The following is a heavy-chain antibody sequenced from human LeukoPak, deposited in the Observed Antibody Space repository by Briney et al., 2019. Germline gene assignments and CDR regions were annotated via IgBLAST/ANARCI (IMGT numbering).Heavy chain of an antibody. Sequence: PGGSLRLSCGASGIMFSDYGMHWVRQAPGKGLEWVAVIWYDGSNKYYADSVKGRFTISRDNSKNTLYLQMNSLRAEDTAVYYCARDPSGYDFSSTYYFDYWGQGTLVTVSS. V-gene: IGHV3-33*01. D-gene: IGHD5-12*01. CDR3: ARDPSGYDFSSTYYFDY. J-gene: IGHJ4*02. CDR1: GIMFSDYG. CDR2: IWYDGSNK.